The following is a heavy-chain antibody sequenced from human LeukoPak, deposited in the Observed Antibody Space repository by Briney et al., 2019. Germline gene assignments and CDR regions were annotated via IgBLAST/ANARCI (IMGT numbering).Heavy chain of an antibody. V-gene: IGHV3-23*01. CDR3: AKDLSRWTEYYYGSGSYYPFDY. CDR1: GFTFSSYA. D-gene: IGHD3-10*01. J-gene: IGHJ4*02. CDR2: ISGSGGST. Sequence: GGSLRLSCAASGFTFSSYAMSWVRQAPGKGLEWVSAISGSGGSTYYADSVKGRFTISRDNSKNTLYLQMNSLRAEDTAVYYCAKDLSRWTEYYYGSGSYYPFDYWGQGTLVTVSS.